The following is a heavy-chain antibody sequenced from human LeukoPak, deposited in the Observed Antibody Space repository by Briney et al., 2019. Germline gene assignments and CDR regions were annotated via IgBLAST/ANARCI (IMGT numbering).Heavy chain of an antibody. V-gene: IGHV3-48*01. Sequence: GGSLRLSCAASGFTFSSYSMNWVRQAPGKGLEWVSYISSSSSTIYYADSVKGRFTISRDNAKNSLYLQMNSLRAEDTAVYYCARGGWGSGKDIWGQGTMVTVSS. J-gene: IGHJ3*02. D-gene: IGHD3-10*01. CDR2: ISSSSSTI. CDR3: ARGGWGSGKDI. CDR1: GFTFSSYS.